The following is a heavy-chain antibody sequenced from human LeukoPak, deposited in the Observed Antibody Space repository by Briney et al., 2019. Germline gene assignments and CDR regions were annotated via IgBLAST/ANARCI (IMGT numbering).Heavy chain of an antibody. CDR1: GYTFTSYG. D-gene: IGHD5-18*01. Sequence: ASVKVSCKASGYTFTSYGISWVRQAPGQGLEWMGWISAYNGNTNYAQKLQGRVTMTTGTSTSTAYMELRSLRSDDTAVYYCARVGVGGYSYGWWFVEDDAFDIWGQGTMVTVSS. V-gene: IGHV1-18*01. CDR3: ARVGVGGYSYGWWFVEDDAFDI. J-gene: IGHJ3*02. CDR2: ISAYNGNT.